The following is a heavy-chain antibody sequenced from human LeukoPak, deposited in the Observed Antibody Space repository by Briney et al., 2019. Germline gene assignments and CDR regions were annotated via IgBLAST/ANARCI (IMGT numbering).Heavy chain of an antibody. CDR1: GGTFSSYA. CDR2: IIPIFGTA. D-gene: IGHD3-22*01. Sequence: SVKVSCKASGGTFSSYAISWVRQAPGQGLEWMGGIIPIFGTANYAQKFQGRVTITADESTSTAYKELSSLRSEDTAVYYCARAVGYYYDSSGYYGYWGQGTLVTVSS. J-gene: IGHJ4*02. CDR3: ARAVGYYYDSSGYYGY. V-gene: IGHV1-69*13.